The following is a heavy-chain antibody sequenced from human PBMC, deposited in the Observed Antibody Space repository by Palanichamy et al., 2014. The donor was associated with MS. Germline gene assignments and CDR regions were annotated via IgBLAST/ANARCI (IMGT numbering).Heavy chain of an antibody. CDR3: AKGNQAVAGTYYYYGMDV. Sequence: PGRSLRLSCAASGFTFSSYGMHWVRQVPGKGLEWVAVISYDGSNKYYADSVKGRFTISRDNSKNTLYLQMNSLRAEDTAVYYCAKGNQAVAGTYYYYGMDVWGQGTTVTVSS. J-gene: IGHJ6*02. D-gene: IGHD6-19*01. CDR1: GFTFSSYG. CDR2: ISYDGSNK. V-gene: IGHV3-30*18.